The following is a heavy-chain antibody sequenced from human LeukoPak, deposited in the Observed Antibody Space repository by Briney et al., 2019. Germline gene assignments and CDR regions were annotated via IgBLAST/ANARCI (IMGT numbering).Heavy chain of an antibody. CDR1: GFTFSSYA. J-gene: IGHJ6*04. D-gene: IGHD2-2*01. Sequence: GGSLRLSCAASGFTFSSYAMHWVRQAPGKGLEWVAVISYDGSNKYYAGSVKGRFTISRDNSKNTLYLQMNSLRAEDTAVYYCARVLGIQYQLLYYYYYGMDVWGKGTTVTVSS. V-gene: IGHV3-30*04. CDR2: ISYDGSNK. CDR3: ARVLGIQYQLLYYYYYGMDV.